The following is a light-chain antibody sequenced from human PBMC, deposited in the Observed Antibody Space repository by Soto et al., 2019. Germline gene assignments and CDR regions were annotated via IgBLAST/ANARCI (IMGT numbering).Light chain of an antibody. Sequence: EIVLTQSPGTLSLSPGERATLSCRASQSVSISYLAWYQQIPGQAPSLLIYGASSRATGTPDRFSGSGSGTDFTLTISRLEPEDFAVYYCPQYGSSPRTFGQGTKLEIK. CDR2: GAS. V-gene: IGKV3-20*01. CDR3: PQYGSSPRT. CDR1: QSVSISY. J-gene: IGKJ2*01.